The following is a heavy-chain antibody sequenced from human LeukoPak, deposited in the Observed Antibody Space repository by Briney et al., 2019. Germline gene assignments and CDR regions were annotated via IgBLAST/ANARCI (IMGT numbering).Heavy chain of an antibody. CDR1: GGSFSGYY. J-gene: IGHJ5*02. D-gene: IGHD6-19*01. CDR3: ARDLRIAVAGPRFDP. CDR2: INHSGST. V-gene: IGHV4-34*01. Sequence: SETLSLTCAVYGGSFSGYYWSWIRQPPGKGLEWIGEINHSGSTNYNPSLKSRVTISVDTSKNQFSLKLSSVTAADTAVYYCARDLRIAVAGPRFDPWGQGTLVTVSS.